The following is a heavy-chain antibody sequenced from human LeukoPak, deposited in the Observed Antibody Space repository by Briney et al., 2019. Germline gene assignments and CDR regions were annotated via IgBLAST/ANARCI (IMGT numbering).Heavy chain of an antibody. Sequence: KSSETLSLTCAFSGGSFSGYSWSWIRQTPGQGLEWIGETNHRGSTNYNPSLKSRVTISVDASKSQFSLKLSSVTAADTAVYYCARVSRWFLAVAGCADFWGQGTQVTVSS. D-gene: IGHD6-19*01. CDR1: GGSFSGYS. CDR3: ARVSRWFLAVAGCADF. J-gene: IGHJ4*02. CDR2: TNHRGST. V-gene: IGHV4-34*01.